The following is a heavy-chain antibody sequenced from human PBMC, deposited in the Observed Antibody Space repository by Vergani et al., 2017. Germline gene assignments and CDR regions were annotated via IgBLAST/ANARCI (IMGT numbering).Heavy chain of an antibody. CDR2: IYYSGST. CDR3: ARQPTVHSPYYYYYMDV. V-gene: IGHV4-31*02. D-gene: IGHD4-11*01. Sequence: VQLVESGGGLVQPGRSLRLSCAASGFTFDDYAMHWIRQHPGKGLEWIGYIYYSGSTYYNPSLKSRVTISVDTSKNQFSLKLSSVTAADTAVYYCARQPTVHSPYYYYYMDVWGKGTTVTVSS. J-gene: IGHJ6*03. CDR1: GFTFDDYA.